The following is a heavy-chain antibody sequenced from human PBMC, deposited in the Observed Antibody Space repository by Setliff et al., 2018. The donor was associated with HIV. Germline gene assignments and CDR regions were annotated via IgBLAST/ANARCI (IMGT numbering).Heavy chain of an antibody. D-gene: IGHD3-3*01. CDR3: ARQVSIPGVAVTPLDY. Sequence: LSLTCTVSGASFRGFYWTWVRQSPGKGLEWIGHIFYNGDTTYNPSLKSRLTMSVDTSNRQFSLKLTSVTAADGAVYYCARQVSIPGVAVTPLDYWGQGSLVTVSS. J-gene: IGHJ4*02. CDR2: IFYNGDT. CDR1: GASFRGFY. V-gene: IGHV4-59*08.